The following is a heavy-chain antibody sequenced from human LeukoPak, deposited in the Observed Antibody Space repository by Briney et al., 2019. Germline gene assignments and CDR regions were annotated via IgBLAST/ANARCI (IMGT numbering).Heavy chain of an antibody. V-gene: IGHV3-48*04. Sequence: GGSLRLSCAASGFTFSSYSMNWVRQAPGKGLEWVSYISSSSSTIYYADSVKGRFTISRDNAMSSLYLQMNSLRAEDTAVYYCGRGHWGLDYWGQGTLVTVSS. CDR3: GRGHWGLDY. CDR1: GFTFSSYS. J-gene: IGHJ4*02. D-gene: IGHD7-27*01. CDR2: ISSSSSTI.